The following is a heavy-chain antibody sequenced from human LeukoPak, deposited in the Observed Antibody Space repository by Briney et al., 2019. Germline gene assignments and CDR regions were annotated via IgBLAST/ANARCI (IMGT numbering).Heavy chain of an antibody. CDR3: ARPYYSNYYYYGMDV. CDR2: IWYDGSNK. V-gene: IGHV3-33*01. CDR1: GFTFSSYG. Sequence: GGSLRLSCAASGFTFSSYGVHWVRQAPGKGLEWVAVIWYDGSNKYYADSVKGRFTISRDNSKNTLYLQMNSLRAEDTAVYYCARPYYSNYYYYGMDVWGQGTTVTVSS. J-gene: IGHJ6*02. D-gene: IGHD4-11*01.